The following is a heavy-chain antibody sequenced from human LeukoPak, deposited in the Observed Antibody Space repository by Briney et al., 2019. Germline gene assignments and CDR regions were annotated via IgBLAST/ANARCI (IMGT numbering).Heavy chain of an antibody. CDR3: ARSRDGYSYGYAY. Sequence: GGSLRLSCAASGFTFSSYAVSWVRQAPGKGLEWVSAISGSGGSTYYADSVKGRFTISRDNSKNTLYLQMNSLRAEDTAVYYCARSRDGYSYGYAYWGQGTQVTVSS. D-gene: IGHD5-18*01. J-gene: IGHJ4*02. V-gene: IGHV3-23*01. CDR2: ISGSGGST. CDR1: GFTFSSYA.